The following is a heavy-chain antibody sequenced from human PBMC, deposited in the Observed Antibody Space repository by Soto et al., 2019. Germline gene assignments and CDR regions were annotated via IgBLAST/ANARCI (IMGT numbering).Heavy chain of an antibody. V-gene: IGHV3-23*01. J-gene: IGHJ5*02. CDR3: ARSERAEGFVWFDT. CDR1: GFSFSNYA. D-gene: IGHD3-3*01. Sequence: EVQLLESGGDLVQPGGSLRVSCVASGFSFSNYAMRWVRHVPGKGLEWVSGIRGSGTETHYADSVKGRFTISRDNSKNTVYLEMHTLHVGDTAVYYCARSERAEGFVWFDTWGQGTLVPVSS. CDR2: IRGSGTET.